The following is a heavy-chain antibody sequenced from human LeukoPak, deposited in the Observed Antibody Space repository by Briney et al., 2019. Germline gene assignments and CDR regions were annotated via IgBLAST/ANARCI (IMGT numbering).Heavy chain of an antibody. Sequence: ASVKVSCKASGYTFTSYDINWVRQATGQGLEWMGWMNPNSGNTGYAQKFQGRVTITTDESTSTAYMELSSLRSEDTAVYYCAGSGSYHSLFDYWGQGTLVTVSS. CDR3: AGSGSYHSLFDY. CDR1: GYTFTSYD. D-gene: IGHD1-26*01. V-gene: IGHV1-8*01. CDR2: MNPNSGNT. J-gene: IGHJ4*02.